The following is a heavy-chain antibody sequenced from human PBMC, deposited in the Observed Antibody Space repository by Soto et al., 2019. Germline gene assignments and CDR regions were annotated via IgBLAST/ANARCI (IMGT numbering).Heavy chain of an antibody. CDR2: IYYSGST. Sequence: QVQLQESGPGLVKPSETLSLSCTVSGGSISPYYWRWIRQPPGKGLEWIGYIYYSGSTNYNPSLKSRVTISVDTSKNQFSLKLSSVTAADTAVYYCARGRTTVTPLDYWGQGILVTVSP. CDR3: ARGRTTVTPLDY. V-gene: IGHV4-59*01. J-gene: IGHJ4*02. D-gene: IGHD4-17*01. CDR1: GGSISPYY.